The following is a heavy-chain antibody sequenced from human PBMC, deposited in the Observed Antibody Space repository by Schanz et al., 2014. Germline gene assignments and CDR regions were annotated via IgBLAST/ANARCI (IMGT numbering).Heavy chain of an antibody. J-gene: IGHJ6*02. V-gene: IGHV3-33*06. CDR3: VKDLQRELLRDDHYYGMDV. D-gene: IGHD1-26*01. CDR1: GFTFSTYV. Sequence: VQLVESGGGVVQPGRSLRLSCAASGFTFSTYVIHWVRQAPGKGLEWVAVVCYDGSKKYYADSVKGRFTTSRDNSKNTMYLQMNSLRAEDTAVYYCVKDLQRELLRDDHYYGMDVWGQGTTVTVSS. CDR2: VCYDGSKK.